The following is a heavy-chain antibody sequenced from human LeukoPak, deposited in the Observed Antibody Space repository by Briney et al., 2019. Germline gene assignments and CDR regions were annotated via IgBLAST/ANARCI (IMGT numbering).Heavy chain of an antibody. Sequence: GGSLRLSCAASGFAFSSYGMHWVRQAPGKGLEWVAFIRYDGSNKYYADSVKGRFTISRDNSKNTLYLQMNSLRAEDTAVYYCAKSLYSSDYFDYWGQGTLVTVSS. CDR2: IRYDGSNK. CDR1: GFAFSSYG. D-gene: IGHD5-18*01. V-gene: IGHV3-30*02. CDR3: AKSLYSSDYFDY. J-gene: IGHJ4*02.